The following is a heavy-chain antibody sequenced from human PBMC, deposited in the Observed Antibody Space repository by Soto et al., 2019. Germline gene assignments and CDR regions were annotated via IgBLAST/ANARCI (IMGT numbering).Heavy chain of an antibody. CDR1: GFTFSSYS. J-gene: IGHJ6*02. CDR2: ISSSSSYI. V-gene: IGHV3-21*01. D-gene: IGHD1-7*01. Sequence: GSLRLSCAASGFTFSSYSMNWVRQAPGKGLEWVSSISSSSSYIYYADSVKGRFTISRDNAKNSLYLQMNSLRAEDTAVYYCARSLELRINYYYYGMDVWGQGTTVTVSS. CDR3: ARSLELRINYYYYGMDV.